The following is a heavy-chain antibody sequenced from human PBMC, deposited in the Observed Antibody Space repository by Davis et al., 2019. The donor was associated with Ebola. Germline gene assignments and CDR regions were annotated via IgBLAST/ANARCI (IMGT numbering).Heavy chain of an antibody. Sequence: ASVKVSCKASGYTFTSYGISWVRQAPGQGLEWMGWISAYNGNTNYAQKLQGRVTMTTDTSTSTAYMELRSLRSDDTAVYYCARGGRGFLEWLLHPFDYWGQGTLVTVSS. CDR2: ISAYNGNT. CDR1: GYTFTSYG. CDR3: ARGGRGFLEWLLHPFDY. J-gene: IGHJ4*02. V-gene: IGHV1-18*01. D-gene: IGHD3-3*01.